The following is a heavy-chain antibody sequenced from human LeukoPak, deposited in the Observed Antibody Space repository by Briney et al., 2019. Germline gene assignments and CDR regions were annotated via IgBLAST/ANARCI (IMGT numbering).Heavy chain of an antibody. V-gene: IGHV4-34*01. D-gene: IGHD6-13*01. J-gene: IGHJ4*02. Sequence: SETLSLTCAVYGGSFSGNYWTWIRQTPGKGLEWIGEINHSGSTNYNPSLKSRVTISVDTSKNQFSLKLSSVTAADTAVYYCARRYSSSQGSLDFDYWGQGTLVTVSS. CDR1: GGSFSGNY. CDR2: INHSGST. CDR3: ARRYSSSQGSLDFDY.